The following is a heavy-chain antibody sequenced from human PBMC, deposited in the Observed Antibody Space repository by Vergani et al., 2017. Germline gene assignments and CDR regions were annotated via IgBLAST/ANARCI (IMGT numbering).Heavy chain of an antibody. CDR3: AKLWTGGLGELSFFDY. J-gene: IGHJ4*02. CDR2: ITGSGGST. D-gene: IGHD3-16*02. V-gene: IGHV3-23*01. Sequence: EVQLLESGGGLVQPGGSLRLSCAASGFTFNIYAMSWVRQAPGKGLEWVSTITGSGGSTYYADSVKDRFTISRDSSKNTLYLQMNSLRAEDTAIYYCAKLWTGGLGELSFFDYWGQGTLVTVSS. CDR1: GFTFNIYA.